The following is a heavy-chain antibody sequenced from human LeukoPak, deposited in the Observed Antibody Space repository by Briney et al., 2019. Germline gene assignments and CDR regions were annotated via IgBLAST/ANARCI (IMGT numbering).Heavy chain of an antibody. CDR1: GFTFTYYA. Sequence: PGGSLRLSCAASGFTFTYYAMTWVRQAPGKGLEWVAGISADGYSPSYADSVKGRFTISRDNSKNTLYFQMTTLRADDTAVYYCATAGNYDSNFYYMDIWGKGTTVTVSS. V-gene: IGHV3-23*01. D-gene: IGHD3-22*01. CDR2: ISADGYSP. J-gene: IGHJ6*03. CDR3: ATAGNYDSNFYYMDI.